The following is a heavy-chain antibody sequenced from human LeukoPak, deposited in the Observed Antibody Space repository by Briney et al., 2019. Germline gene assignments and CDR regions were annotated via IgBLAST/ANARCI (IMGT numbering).Heavy chain of an antibody. D-gene: IGHD6-19*01. J-gene: IGHJ3*02. V-gene: IGHV4-61*05. CDR2: IYYSGST. CDR1: GGSISSSSYY. Sequence: SETLSLTCTVSGGSISSSSYYWGWIRQPPGKGLEWIGYIYYSGSTNYNPSLKSRVTISVDTSKNQFSLKLSSVTAADTAVYYCARAGASGWYPSAGAFDIWGQGTMVTVSS. CDR3: ARAGASGWYPSAGAFDI.